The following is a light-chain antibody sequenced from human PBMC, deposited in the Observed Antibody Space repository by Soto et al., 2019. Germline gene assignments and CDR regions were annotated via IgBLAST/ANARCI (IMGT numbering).Light chain of an antibody. CDR3: QQHYSYPLT. CDR1: HGIRND. CDR2: AAS. Sequence: EIPQTQSPSSLSASVGDRVTITCRASHGIRNDLGWYQQKPGKAPKLLIYAASSLQSGVPSRFSGSGSGTDFTLTISSLQPEDFATYYCQQHYSYPLTFGGGTNVDI. V-gene: IGKV1-17*01. J-gene: IGKJ4*02.